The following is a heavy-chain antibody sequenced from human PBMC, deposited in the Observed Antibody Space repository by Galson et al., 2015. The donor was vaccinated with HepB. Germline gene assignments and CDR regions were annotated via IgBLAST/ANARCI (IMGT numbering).Heavy chain of an antibody. V-gene: IGHV1-18*04. Sequence: SCKASGYTFTSYGISWVRQAPGQGLEWMGWISAYNGNTNYAQKLQGRVTMTTDTSTSTAYMELRSLRSDDTAVYYCARTGGGVVTTAENYYGMDVWGQGTTVTVSS. CDR2: ISAYNGNT. CDR3: ARTGGGVVTTAENYYGMDV. J-gene: IGHJ6*02. D-gene: IGHD3-3*01. CDR1: GYTFTSYG.